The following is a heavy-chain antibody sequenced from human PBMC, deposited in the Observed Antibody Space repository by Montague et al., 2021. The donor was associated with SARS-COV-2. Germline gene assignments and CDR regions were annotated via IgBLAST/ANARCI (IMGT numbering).Heavy chain of an antibody. Sequence: SETLSLTCTVSGGSVSGTSYYWAWIRQPPGKGLEWIVNIHHSGTTFYNLSLKSRVTISVDTSKSEVSLKLNSVTAADTAVYYCARQGGPAGKHWFDPWGQGTLVTVSS. CDR1: GGSVSGTSYY. V-gene: IGHV4-39*01. CDR2: IHHSGTT. D-gene: IGHD2-2*01. CDR3: ARQGGPAGKHWFDP. J-gene: IGHJ5*02.